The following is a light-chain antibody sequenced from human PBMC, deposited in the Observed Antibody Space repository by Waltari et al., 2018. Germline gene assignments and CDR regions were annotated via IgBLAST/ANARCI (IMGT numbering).Light chain of an antibody. Sequence: EIVLTQSPDTLSLSPGDRATLSCRAGQSVSRTLAWYQQKPGQAPRLLIYDAPSRATGVPDRFSGSGSGTDFSLTISRLEPEDFAVYYCQKYGTLPATFGQGTKVEIK. CDR2: DAP. CDR3: QKYGTLPAT. J-gene: IGKJ1*01. V-gene: IGKV3-20*01. CDR1: QSVSRT.